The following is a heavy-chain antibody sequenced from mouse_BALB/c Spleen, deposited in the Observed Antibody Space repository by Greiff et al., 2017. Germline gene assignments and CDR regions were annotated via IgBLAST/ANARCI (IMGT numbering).Heavy chain of an antibody. D-gene: IGHD2-1*01. CDR3: ARVYGNYLAWFAY. J-gene: IGHJ3*01. V-gene: IGHV1-54*01. Sequence: QVQLQQSGAELVRPGTSVKVSCKASGYAFTNYLIEWVKQRPGQGLEWIGVINPGSGGTNYNEKFKGKATLTADKSSSTAYMQLSSLTSDDSAVYFCARVYGNYLAWFAYWGQGTLVTVSA. CDR1: GYAFTNYL. CDR2: INPGSGGT.